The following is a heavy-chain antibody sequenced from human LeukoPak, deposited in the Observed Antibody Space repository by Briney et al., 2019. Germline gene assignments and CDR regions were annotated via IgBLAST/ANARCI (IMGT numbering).Heavy chain of an antibody. CDR1: GGSISSYC. CDR2: IYPSGST. CDR3: ARSFYGSGNFDL. V-gene: IGHV4-4*07. D-gene: IGHD3-10*01. J-gene: IGHJ4*02. Sequence: SETLSLTCSVSGGSISSYCWSWIRQPAGKGLEWIGRIYPSGSTKYNPSLKSRVTMSLDTSKILFSLKLSSVIAADTAIYYCARSFYGSGNFDLWGQGTLVTVSS.